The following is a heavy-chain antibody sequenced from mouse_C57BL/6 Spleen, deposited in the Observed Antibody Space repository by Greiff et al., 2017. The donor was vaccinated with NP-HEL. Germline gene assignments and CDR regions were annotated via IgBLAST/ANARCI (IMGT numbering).Heavy chain of an antibody. Sequence: EVMLVESGEGLVKPGGSLKLSCAASGFTFSSYAMSWVRQTPEKRLEWVAYISSGGDYIYYADTVKGRFTISRDNARNTLYLQMSSLKSEDTAMYYCTRAITTVVATPFAYWGQGTLVTVSA. J-gene: IGHJ3*01. CDR1: GFTFSSYA. V-gene: IGHV5-9-1*02. D-gene: IGHD1-1*01. CDR2: ISSGGDYI. CDR3: TRAITTVVATPFAY.